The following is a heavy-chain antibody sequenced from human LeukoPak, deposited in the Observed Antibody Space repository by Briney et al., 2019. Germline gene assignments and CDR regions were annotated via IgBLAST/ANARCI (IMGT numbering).Heavy chain of an antibody. D-gene: IGHD6-19*01. J-gene: IGHJ4*02. Sequence: GGSLRLSCAASGFTFSSYAMSWVRQAPGKGLEWVSAISGSGGSTYYADSVKGRFTISRDNSKNTLYLQMNSLRAEDTAVYYCAKFSSGWYMGEYFDYWGQETLVTVSS. CDR2: ISGSGGST. CDR1: GFTFSSYA. CDR3: AKFSSGWYMGEYFDY. V-gene: IGHV3-23*01.